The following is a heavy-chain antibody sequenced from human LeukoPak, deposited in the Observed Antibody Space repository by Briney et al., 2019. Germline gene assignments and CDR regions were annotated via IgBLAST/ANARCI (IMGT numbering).Heavy chain of an antibody. CDR3: TTVDDSSGYPFDY. CDR1: GFTFSNAW. Sequence: GGSLRLSCAASGFTFSNAWMSWVRQAPGKGLEWAGRIKSKTDGGTTDYAAPVKGRFTISRDDSKNTLYLQMNSLKTEDTAVYYCTTVDDSSGYPFDYWGQGTLVTVSS. D-gene: IGHD3-22*01. V-gene: IGHV3-15*01. J-gene: IGHJ4*02. CDR2: IKSKTDGGTT.